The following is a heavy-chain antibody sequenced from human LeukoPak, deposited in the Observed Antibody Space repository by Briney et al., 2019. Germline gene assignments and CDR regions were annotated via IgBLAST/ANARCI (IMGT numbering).Heavy chain of an antibody. Sequence: GGSLRLSCAASGFTFSRYSMNWVRQAPGMGLEWVSYISSSSSYIYYADSVKGRFTISRDNAKSSLDLEMNSLRAEDTAVYYCARSRYYYDSSLDAFDIWGQGTMVTVSS. D-gene: IGHD3-22*01. V-gene: IGHV3-21*05. CDR1: GFTFSRYS. CDR3: ARSRYYYDSSLDAFDI. CDR2: ISSSSSYI. J-gene: IGHJ3*02.